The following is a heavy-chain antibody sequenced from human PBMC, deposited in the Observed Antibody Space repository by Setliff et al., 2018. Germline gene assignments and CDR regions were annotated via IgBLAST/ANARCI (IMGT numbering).Heavy chain of an antibody. CDR3: ARPHDYGDYSLYV. D-gene: IGHD4-17*01. CDR2: IYYSGST. CDR1: GGSISSSSYY. J-gene: IGHJ6*04. Sequence: SETLSLTCTVSGGSISSSSYYWGWIRQPPGKGLEWIGSIYYSGSTYYNPSLKSRVTISVDTSKNQFSLKLSSVTAADTAVYYCARPHDYGDYSLYVWGKGTTVTVSS. V-gene: IGHV4-39*07.